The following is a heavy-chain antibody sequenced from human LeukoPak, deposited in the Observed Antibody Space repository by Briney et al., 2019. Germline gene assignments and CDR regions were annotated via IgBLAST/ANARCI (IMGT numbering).Heavy chain of an antibody. CDR1: GDSISSTSHY. D-gene: IGHD4-23*01. V-gene: IGHV4-39*01. CDR3: ARQNIYGGNSVGFDY. CDR2: IYYSGTT. Sequence: SETLSLTCTVSGDSISSTSHYWAWIRQSPAKGLQWIGSIYYSGTTYYNLSLKSRVTISVDTSNNHFSLKPSSVTAADTAVYYCARQNIYGGNSVGFDYWGQGTLVTVSS. J-gene: IGHJ4*02.